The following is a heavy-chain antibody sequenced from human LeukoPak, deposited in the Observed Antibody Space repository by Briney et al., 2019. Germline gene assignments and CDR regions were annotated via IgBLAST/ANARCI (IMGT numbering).Heavy chain of an antibody. Sequence: GESLKISCKASGYSFTTYWIGWVRQMPGKGLEWRGIIYPGDSDTTYSPSFQGQVTISPDKSISTVYLQWSSLKASDTATYYCARTGGYSSGLFDFWGQGTLVTVSS. V-gene: IGHV5-51*01. CDR2: IYPGDSDT. J-gene: IGHJ4*02. CDR1: GYSFTTYW. D-gene: IGHD6-19*01. CDR3: ARTGGYSSGLFDF.